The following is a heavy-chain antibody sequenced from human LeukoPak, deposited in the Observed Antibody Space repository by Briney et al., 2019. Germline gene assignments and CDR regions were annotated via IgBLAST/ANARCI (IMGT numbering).Heavy chain of an antibody. Sequence: APETLSLTCTVSGGSISSSSYYWGWIRQPPGKGLGWIVSIYYSGSTYYNPSLKSRVTISVYTSKNQFSLKLSSVTAADTAVYYCARTIAAAEYFDYWGQGTLVTVSS. CDR1: GGSISSSSYY. CDR3: ARTIAAAEYFDY. V-gene: IGHV4-39*01. J-gene: IGHJ4*02. D-gene: IGHD6-13*01. CDR2: IYYSGST.